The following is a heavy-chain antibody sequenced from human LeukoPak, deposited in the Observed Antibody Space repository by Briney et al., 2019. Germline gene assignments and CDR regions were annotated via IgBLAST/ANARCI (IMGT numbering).Heavy chain of an antibody. J-gene: IGHJ3*02. D-gene: IGHD3-9*01. CDR2: ISSSGSTI. CDR3: ALLLRYFDWLEGRAFDI. V-gene: IGHV3-48*03. CDR1: GFTFSSYE. Sequence: PGGSLRLSCAASGFTFSSYEMNWVRQAPGKGLEWVSYISSSGSTIYYADSVKGRFTISRDNAENSLYLQMNSLRAEDTAVYYCALLLRYFDWLEGRAFDIWGQGTMVTVSS.